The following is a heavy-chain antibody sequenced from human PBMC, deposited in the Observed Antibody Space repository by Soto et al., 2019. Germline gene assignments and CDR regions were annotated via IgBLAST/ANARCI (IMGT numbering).Heavy chain of an antibody. V-gene: IGHV4-59*01. Sequence: ETLSLTCTVSGGSIRNYYWSWIRQPPRKGLECIGYIYYTGSTNYNPTLKSRVTMSIDTSKNQFSLKLSSVTAADTAVYYCARENIVTDAFDIWGRGTLVTVSS. CDR3: ARENIVTDAFDI. CDR1: GGSIRNYY. J-gene: IGHJ3*02. CDR2: IYYTGST. D-gene: IGHD2-21*01.